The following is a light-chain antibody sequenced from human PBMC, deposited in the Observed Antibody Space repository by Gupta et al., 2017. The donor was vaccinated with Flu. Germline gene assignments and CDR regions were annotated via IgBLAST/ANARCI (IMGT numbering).Light chain of an antibody. Sequence: QAVVTQEPSLTVSPGGTVTLTCGSSTGPVTSGLCPYWFQQKPGQAPTTLIDDISNKHSWIPARFSGSLLGGKAAMTLSGAQAEDEDDYYCLLFCSGVRVFGGGTKLTVL. CDR1: TGPVTSGLC. J-gene: IGLJ3*02. V-gene: IGLV7-46*01. CDR3: LLFCSGVRV. CDR2: DIS.